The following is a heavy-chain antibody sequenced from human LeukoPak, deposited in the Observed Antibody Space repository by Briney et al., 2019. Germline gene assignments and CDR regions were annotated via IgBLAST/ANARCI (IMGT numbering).Heavy chain of an antibody. CDR2: IYYSGST. CDR1: GGSISSSSYY. J-gene: IGHJ4*02. CDR3: ARLDDEYSSPSDY. V-gene: IGHV4-39*01. D-gene: IGHD5-18*01. Sequence: SETLSLTCTVSGGSISSSSYYWGWIRQPPGKGLEWIGSIYYSGSTYYNPSLKSRVTISVDTSKNQFSLKLSSVTAADTAVYYCARLDDEYSSPSDYWGQGTLVTVSS.